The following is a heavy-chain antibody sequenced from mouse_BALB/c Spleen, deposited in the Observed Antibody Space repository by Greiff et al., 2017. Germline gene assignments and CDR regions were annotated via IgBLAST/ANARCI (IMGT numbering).Heavy chain of an antibody. CDR1: GFTFSDYY. D-gene: IGHD2-1*01. CDR2: ISDGGSYT. J-gene: IGHJ1*01. V-gene: IGHV5-4*02. CDR3: ARGGNYGYFDV. Sequence: VMLVESGGGLVKPGGSLKLSCAASGFTFSDYYMYWVRQTPEKRLEWVATISDGGSYTYYPDSVKGRFTISRDNAKNNLYLQMSSLKSEDTAMYYCARGGNYGYFDVWGAGTTVTVSS.